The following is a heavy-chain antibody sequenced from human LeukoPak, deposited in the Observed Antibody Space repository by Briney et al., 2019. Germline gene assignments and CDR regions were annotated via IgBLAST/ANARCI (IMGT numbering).Heavy chain of an antibody. CDR3: AKDGVDP. J-gene: IGHJ5*02. CDR1: GFTFSSYG. CDR2: ISYDGSNK. D-gene: IGHD2-8*01. V-gene: IGHV3-30*18. Sequence: PGRSLRLSCAASGFTFSSYGMHWVRQAPGKGLEWVAVISYDGSNKYYADSVKGRFTISRDNSKNTLYLQMNSLRAEDTAVYHCAKDGVDPWGQGTLVTVSS.